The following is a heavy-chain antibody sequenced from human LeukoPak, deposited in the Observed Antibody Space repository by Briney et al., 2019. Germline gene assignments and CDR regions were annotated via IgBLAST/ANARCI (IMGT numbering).Heavy chain of an antibody. J-gene: IGHJ3*02. CDR1: GGSISSYY. V-gene: IGHV4-59*01. CDR2: IYYSGST. CDR3: ARVEAGGEAFDI. D-gene: IGHD3-16*01. Sequence: SETLSLTCTVSGGSISSYYWSWIRQPPGKGLEWIGYIYYSGSTNYNPSLKSRVTISVDTSKNQFSLKLSSVTAADTAVYYCARVEAGGEAFDIWGQGTMVTVSS.